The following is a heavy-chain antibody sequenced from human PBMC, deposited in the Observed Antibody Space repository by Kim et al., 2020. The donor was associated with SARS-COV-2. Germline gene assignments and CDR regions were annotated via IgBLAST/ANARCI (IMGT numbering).Heavy chain of an antibody. Sequence: NPSLKRRVTISVDTSKNQFSLKLSSVTAADTAVYYCAKTFGELLVPLVDYWGQGTLVTVSS. D-gene: IGHD3-10*01. CDR3: AKTFGELLVPLVDY. J-gene: IGHJ4*02. V-gene: IGHV4-39*01.